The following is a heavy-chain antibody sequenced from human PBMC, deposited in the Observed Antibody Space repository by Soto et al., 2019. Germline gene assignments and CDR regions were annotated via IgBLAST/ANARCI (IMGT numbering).Heavy chain of an antibody. J-gene: IGHJ4*02. Sequence: QVQLVQSGAEVKKPGASVKVSRKASGYTFTRYDINWVRQATGQGLEWMGWMNPNSGNTAYAQKFQGRVTMTRNTSISTAYMELSSLRSEGTAVYYCARERSSGWDVDYWGQGTLVSVPS. D-gene: IGHD6-19*01. CDR3: ARERSSGWDVDY. CDR1: GYTFTRYD. V-gene: IGHV1-8*01. CDR2: MNPNSGNT.